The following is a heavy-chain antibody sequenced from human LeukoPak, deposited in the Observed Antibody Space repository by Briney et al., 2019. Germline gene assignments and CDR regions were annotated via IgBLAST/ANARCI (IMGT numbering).Heavy chain of an antibody. J-gene: IGHJ4*02. V-gene: IGHV3-53*01. CDR2: IYSGGST. D-gene: IGHD5-18*01. CDR1: GFTVSSNY. Sequence: GGSLRLSCAASGFTVSSNYMSWVRQAPGKGLEWVSVIYSGGSTYYADSVKGRFTISRDNSKNTLYLQMNSLRAEDTAVYYCAISRGYSSFDYWGQGTLVTVSS. CDR3: AISRGYSSFDY.